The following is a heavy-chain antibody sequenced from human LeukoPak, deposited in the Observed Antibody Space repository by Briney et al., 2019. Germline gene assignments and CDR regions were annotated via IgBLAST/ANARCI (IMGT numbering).Heavy chain of an antibody. Sequence: SETLSLTCAVYGGSFSGYYWSWIRQPPGKGLEWIGEINHIGSTNYNPSLKSRVTISVHTSKNQFSLKLSSVTAPDTAVYYCARELYRSGWSLGNWGQGNLVTVSS. V-gene: IGHV4-34*01. CDR3: ARELYRSGWSLGN. CDR2: INHIGST. J-gene: IGHJ4*02. D-gene: IGHD6-19*01. CDR1: GGSFSGYY.